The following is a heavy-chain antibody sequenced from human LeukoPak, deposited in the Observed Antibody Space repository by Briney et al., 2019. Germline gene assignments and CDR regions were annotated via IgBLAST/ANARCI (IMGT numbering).Heavy chain of an antibody. V-gene: IGHV3-7*05. CDR2: IKQDGSEK. J-gene: IGHJ4*02. CDR1: GFTFSSSW. Sequence: GGSLRLSCAASGFTFSSSWMTWVRQAPGKGLEWVANIKQDGSEKYYVDSGKGRFTISRDNAKNSLYLQLNSLRAEDTAVYYCARDDYTKGFDHWGQGTLVTVSS. D-gene: IGHD4-11*01. CDR3: ARDDYTKGFDH.